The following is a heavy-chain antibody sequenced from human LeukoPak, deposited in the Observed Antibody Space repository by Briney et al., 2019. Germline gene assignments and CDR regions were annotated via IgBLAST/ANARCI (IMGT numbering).Heavy chain of an antibody. CDR2: IYYSGCT. CDR3: ARAPHLRYFDWLPDSDYGMDV. Sequence: SETLSLTCTVSGGSISSYYWSWIRQPPGKGLEWIGYIYYSGCTNYSPSLKSRVTISVDTSKNQFSLKLSSVTAADTAVYYCARAPHLRYFDWLPDSDYGMDVWGQGTTVTV. V-gene: IGHV4-59*01. CDR1: GGSISSYY. J-gene: IGHJ6*02. D-gene: IGHD3-9*01.